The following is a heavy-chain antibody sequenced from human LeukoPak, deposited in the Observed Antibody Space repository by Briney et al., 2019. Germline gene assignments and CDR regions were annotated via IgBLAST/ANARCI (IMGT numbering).Heavy chain of an antibody. J-gene: IGHJ4*02. D-gene: IGHD4-17*01. V-gene: IGHV3-21*01. CDR3: ARVNDYGDYGY. CDR2: ISSSSSYI. Sequence: GGSLRLSRAAPGFTFSSYSMNWVRQAPGKGLEWVSSISSSSSYIYYADSVKGRFTISRDNAKNSLYLQMNSLRAEDTAVYYYARVNDYGDYGYWGQGTLVTVSS. CDR1: GFTFSSYS.